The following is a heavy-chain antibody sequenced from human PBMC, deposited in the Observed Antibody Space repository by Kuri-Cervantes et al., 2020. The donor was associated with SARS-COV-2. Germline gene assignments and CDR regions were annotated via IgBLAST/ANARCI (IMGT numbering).Heavy chain of an antibody. Sequence: GESLKISWAASGFTFSGYYMNWVRQGPGKGLEWVSYISSSGSNIYSADSVKGRFTISRDNANNSLYLQMNSLRAEDTAVYYWATEASVVSPGYQYFDYWGKGTTVTVSS. V-gene: IGHV3-11*04. J-gene: IGHJ4*02. D-gene: IGHD2-8*02. CDR2: ISSSGSNI. CDR3: ATEASVVSPGYQYFDY. CDR1: GFTFSGYY.